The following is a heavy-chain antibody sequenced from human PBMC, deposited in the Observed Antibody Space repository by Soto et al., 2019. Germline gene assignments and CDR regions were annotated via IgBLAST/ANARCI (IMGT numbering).Heavy chain of an antibody. CDR2: IIPILGIA. J-gene: IGHJ4*02. Sequence: QVQLVQSGAEVKKPGSSVKVSCKASGGTFSSYTISWVRQAPGQGLEWMGRIIPILGIANYAQKFQGRVTITADKSTSTAYMELSSLRSEDTAVYYCARDIRVVGATPFDYWGQGTLVTVSS. CDR3: ARDIRVVGATPFDY. CDR1: GGTFSSYT. D-gene: IGHD1-26*01. V-gene: IGHV1-69*08.